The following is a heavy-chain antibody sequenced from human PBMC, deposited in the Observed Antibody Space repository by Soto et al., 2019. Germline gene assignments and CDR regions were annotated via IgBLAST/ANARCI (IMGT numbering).Heavy chain of an antibody. D-gene: IGHD2-8*01. J-gene: IGHJ6*02. Sequence: QGQLVQSGAEVKKPGASVKVSCKASGYTFTSYGISWVRQARGQGLEWMGWISGYNGDTKYAQKFQGRVTMTIDTSTSTAYMELRSLTSDDRAVYYCAKNGQPPYYYYGMDVWGQGTTVTVS. V-gene: IGHV1-18*01. CDR3: AKNGQPPYYYYGMDV. CDR2: ISGYNGDT. CDR1: GYTFTSYG.